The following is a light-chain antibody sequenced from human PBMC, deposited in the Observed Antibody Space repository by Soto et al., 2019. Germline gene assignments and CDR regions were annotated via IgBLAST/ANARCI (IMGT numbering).Light chain of an antibody. Sequence: QSVLTQPRSVSGSPGQSVTISCTGTSSDVGVYSYVSWFQQHPGKAPKLMIYDVSNRPSGVPDRFSGSKSANTASLTISGLHDEDEADYYCCSFAGSYTLYVFGTGTKVTVL. CDR3: CSFAGSYTLYV. V-gene: IGLV2-11*01. J-gene: IGLJ1*01. CDR1: SSDVGVYSY. CDR2: DVS.